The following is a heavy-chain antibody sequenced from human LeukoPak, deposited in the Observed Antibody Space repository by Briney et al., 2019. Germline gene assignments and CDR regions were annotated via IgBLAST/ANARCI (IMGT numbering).Heavy chain of an antibody. D-gene: IGHD5-12*01. J-gene: IGHJ4*02. CDR3: ARESQGLPRDFDY. CDR2: IYYSGST. Sequence: SETLSLTCAVSGGSISSGGYSWSWIRQPPGKGLEWIGYIYYSGSTYYNPSLKSRVTMSVDTSKNQFSLKLSSVTAADTAVYYCARESQGLPRDFDYWGQGTLVTVSS. V-gene: IGHV4-30-4*07. CDR1: GGSISSGGYS.